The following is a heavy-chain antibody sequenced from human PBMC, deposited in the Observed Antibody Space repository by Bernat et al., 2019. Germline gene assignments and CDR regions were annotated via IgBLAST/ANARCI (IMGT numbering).Heavy chain of an antibody. CDR2: INSDGSST. Sequence: EVQLVESGGGLVQPGGSLRLSCAASGFTFSSYWMHWVRQAPGKGLVWVSRINSDGSSTSYADSVNGRCTISRDNAKNTLYLQMNDLRAKDTAVYYCARGVYCSGGSCYSPGFDYWGQGTLVTVSS. CDR3: ARGVYCSGGSCYSPGFDY. V-gene: IGHV3-74*01. J-gene: IGHJ4*02. D-gene: IGHD2-15*01. CDR1: GFTFSSYW.